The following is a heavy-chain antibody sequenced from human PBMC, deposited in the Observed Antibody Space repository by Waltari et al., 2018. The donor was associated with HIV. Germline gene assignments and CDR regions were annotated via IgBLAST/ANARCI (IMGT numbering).Heavy chain of an antibody. CDR1: AFTVSHNS. Sequence: VHLVESGGGLVQPVGSPRPACARSAFTVSHNSMCVVCQAPGKGLGWVSLSYTGGSTYYADSVKGRFTISRDNSKNTLYLQMNSLRAEDTAVYYCASPDTTMVHGHYYFYHMDVWGQGTTVTVSS. CDR3: ASPDTTMVHGHYYFYHMDV. V-gene: IGHV3-66*01. D-gene: IGHD5-18*01. J-gene: IGHJ6*02. CDR2: SYTGGST.